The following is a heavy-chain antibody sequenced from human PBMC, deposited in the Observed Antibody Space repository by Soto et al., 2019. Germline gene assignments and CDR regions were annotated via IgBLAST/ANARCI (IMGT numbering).Heavy chain of an antibody. CDR3: VKDGSSGWPYYYGMDV. V-gene: IGHV3-30*18. D-gene: IGHD6-19*01. CDR2: ISYDGRNK. Sequence: GSLRLSCAASGFTFSSYGMHWVRQAPGKGLEWVAVISYDGRNKYYADSVKGRFTISRDNSKNTLYLQMSSLRAEDTAVYYCVKDGSSGWPYYYGMDVWGQGTTVTVSS. J-gene: IGHJ6*02. CDR1: GFTFSSYG.